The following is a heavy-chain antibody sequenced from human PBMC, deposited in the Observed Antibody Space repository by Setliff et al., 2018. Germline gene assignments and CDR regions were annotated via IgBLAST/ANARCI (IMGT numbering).Heavy chain of an antibody. CDR1: GFTFSTHS. Sequence: GGSLRLSCAASGFTFSTHSMNWVRQAPGKGLEWVSSISRSSTYIYYADSMKGRFTISRDNAKNLLYLQMNSLRAEDTAVYYCAREYSYGSRYFDYWGQGTLVTVSS. D-gene: IGHD5-18*01. CDR3: AREYSYGSRYFDY. CDR2: ISRSSTYI. V-gene: IGHV3-21*06. J-gene: IGHJ4*03.